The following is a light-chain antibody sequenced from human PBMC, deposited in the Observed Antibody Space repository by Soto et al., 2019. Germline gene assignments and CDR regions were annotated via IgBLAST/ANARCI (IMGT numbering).Light chain of an antibody. CDR3: QQYYSTPWT. V-gene: IGKV4-1*01. CDR1: QSVLYNSNNKNY. CDR2: WAS. Sequence: EIVMTQSPATLSVSPGERATLSCRASQSVLYNSNNKNYLAWYQQKPGQPPKLLIYWASTRESGVPDRFSGSGSGTDFTLTISSLQAEDVAVYYCQQYYSTPWTFGQGTKVDIK. J-gene: IGKJ1*01.